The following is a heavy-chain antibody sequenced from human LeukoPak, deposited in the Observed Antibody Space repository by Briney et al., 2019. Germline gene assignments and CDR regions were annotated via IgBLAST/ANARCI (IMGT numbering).Heavy chain of an antibody. V-gene: IGHV3-20*04. CDR1: GFTFDDYG. CDR2: INWNGGST. CDR3: ARVHYYDSSGCYSDGADYYYYMDV. J-gene: IGHJ6*03. Sequence: GGSLRLSCAASGFTFDDYGMSWVRQAPGKGLEWVSGINWNGGSTGYADSVKGRFTISRDNAKNSLYLQMNSLRAEDTALYYCARVHYYDSSGCYSDGADYYYYMDVWGKGTTVTVSS. D-gene: IGHD3-22*01.